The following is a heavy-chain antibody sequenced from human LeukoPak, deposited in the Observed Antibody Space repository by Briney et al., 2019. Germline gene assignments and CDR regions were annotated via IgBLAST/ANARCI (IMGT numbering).Heavy chain of an antibody. CDR1: GGTFSSYA. CDR3: ARDLDEPTATTFLGY. CDR2: IIPIFGTA. Sequence: GSSVKVSCKASGGTFSSYAISWVRQAPGQGLEWMGGIIPIFGTANYAQKFQGRVTITADESTSTAYMELSSLRSEDTAVYYCARDLDEPTATTFLGYWGQGTLVTVSS. J-gene: IGHJ4*02. V-gene: IGHV1-69*01. D-gene: IGHD4-17*01.